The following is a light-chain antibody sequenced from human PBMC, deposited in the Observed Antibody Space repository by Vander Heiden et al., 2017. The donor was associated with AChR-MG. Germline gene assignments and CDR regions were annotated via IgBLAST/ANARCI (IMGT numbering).Light chain of an antibody. Sequence: DIQMTQSPSTLSASVGDRVAITCRASQNIITWLAWYQQKPGKAPKVLIYDASRLESGVPSRFSGSGSGTEFTLTISSLQPDDFATYYCQHYNTYSGTFGQGTTVDIK. J-gene: IGKJ1*01. CDR1: QNIITW. CDR3: QHYNTYSGT. CDR2: DAS. V-gene: IGKV1-5*03.